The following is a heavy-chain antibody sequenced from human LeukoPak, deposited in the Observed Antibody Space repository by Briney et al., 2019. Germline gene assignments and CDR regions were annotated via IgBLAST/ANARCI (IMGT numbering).Heavy chain of an antibody. CDR2: INHSGST. CDR1: GEYFSTYY. CDR3: ARPGLAYCGGDCYSSDGYYFDY. J-gene: IGHJ4*02. D-gene: IGHD2-21*01. V-gene: IGHV4-34*01. Sequence: SETLSLTCAVYGEYFSTYYYSWIRQPPGKGLEWIGEINHSGSTNYNPSLKSRLTISVDMSKRQFFLRLSSVTAADTAMYYCARPGLAYCGGDCYSSDGYYFDYWGQGTLVTVSS.